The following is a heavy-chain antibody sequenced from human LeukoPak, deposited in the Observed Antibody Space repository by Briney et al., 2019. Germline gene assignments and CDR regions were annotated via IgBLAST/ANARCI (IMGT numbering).Heavy chain of an antibody. CDR1: GGSISSGGYS. CDR2: IYHSGTT. V-gene: IGHV4-30-2*01. J-gene: IGHJ5*02. CDR3: AKMSSASNWFDP. D-gene: IGHD6-19*01. Sequence: PSQTLSLTCAVSGGSISSGGYSWSWIRQPPGKGLEFIGYIYHSGTTYYNPSLRSRLTISVDRSENQLSLTLTSVTAADTANYYCAKMSSASNWFDPWGPGTPVTVSS.